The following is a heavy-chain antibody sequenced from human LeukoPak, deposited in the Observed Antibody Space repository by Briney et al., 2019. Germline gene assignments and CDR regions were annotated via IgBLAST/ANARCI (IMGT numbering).Heavy chain of an antibody. J-gene: IGHJ4*02. CDR2: IKQDGSET. CDR1: GFPFSNYW. V-gene: IGHV3-7*01. CDR3: AREDHSKYEY. D-gene: IGHD4-11*01. Sequence: GGSLRLSXVASGFPFSNYWMSWVRQAPGKGPEWVASIKQDGSETFYVDSVKGRLTISKDNAKNSLYLLMNSLRAEDTAVYYCAREDHSKYEYWGQGTLVTVSS.